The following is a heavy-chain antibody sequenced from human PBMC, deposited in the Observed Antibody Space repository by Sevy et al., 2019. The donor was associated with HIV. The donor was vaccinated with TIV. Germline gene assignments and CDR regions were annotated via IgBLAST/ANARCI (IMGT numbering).Heavy chain of an antibody. Sequence: GGSLRLSCAASGFSFNIYAMSWVRQGSGKGLEWVAGIGGSGVDTHYADSVKGRFTISRDNSKNTSYLQMSNLRAEDTAVYYCAKAGSDYVWETYRFFDYWGQGTLVTVSS. CDR1: GFSFNIYA. CDR3: AKAGSDYVWETYRFFDY. CDR2: IGGSGVDT. J-gene: IGHJ4*02. V-gene: IGHV3-23*01. D-gene: IGHD3-16*02.